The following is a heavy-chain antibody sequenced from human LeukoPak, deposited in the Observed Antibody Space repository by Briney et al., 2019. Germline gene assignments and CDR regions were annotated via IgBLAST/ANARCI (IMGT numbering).Heavy chain of an antibody. V-gene: IGHV3-33*01. CDR2: IWYDGSNK. J-gene: IGHJ4*02. Sequence: GGSLRLSCAASGFTFSSYGMHWVRQAPGKGLEWVAVIWYDGSNKYYADSVKGRFTISRDNSKNTLYLQMNSLRAEDTAVYYCARGPAEYYDFWSGYYFPPSFDYWGQGTLVTVSS. D-gene: IGHD3-3*01. CDR3: ARGPAEYYDFWSGYYFPPSFDY. CDR1: GFTFSSYG.